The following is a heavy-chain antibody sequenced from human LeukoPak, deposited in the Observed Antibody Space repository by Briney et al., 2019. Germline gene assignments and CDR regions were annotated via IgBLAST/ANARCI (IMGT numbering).Heavy chain of an antibody. D-gene: IGHD2-2*01. CDR2: IYYSGST. J-gene: IGHJ6*02. CDR3: ASRDGPAALLGDGMDV. Sequence: PSETLSLTCTVSGGSISSGGYYWSWIRQHPGKGLEWIGYIYYSGSTYYNPSLKSRVTISVDTSKNQFSLKLSSVTAADTAVYYCASRDGPAALLGDGMDVWGQGTTVTVSS. CDR1: GGSISSGGYY. V-gene: IGHV4-31*03.